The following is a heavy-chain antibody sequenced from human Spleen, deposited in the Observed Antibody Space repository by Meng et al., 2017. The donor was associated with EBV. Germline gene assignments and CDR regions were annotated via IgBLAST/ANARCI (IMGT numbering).Heavy chain of an antibody. CDR1: GGTFNNYA. CDR2: IVPVLGAT. Sequence: QVHRVQSGAQVKKAGSSVKVSCKASGGTFNNYAISWVRQAPGQGLEWMGGIVPVLGATDYAQKFQGRVSITADKSSSTAYMELRSLRSEDTAMYYCAIDLECVGGSCYLFHYWGQGTLVTVSS. D-gene: IGHD2-15*01. V-gene: IGHV1-69*06. CDR3: AIDLECVGGSCYLFHY. J-gene: IGHJ4*02.